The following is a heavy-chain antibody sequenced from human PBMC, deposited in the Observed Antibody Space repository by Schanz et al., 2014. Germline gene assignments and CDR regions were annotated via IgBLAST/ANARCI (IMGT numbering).Heavy chain of an antibody. Sequence: EVKLVESGGGLVQPGGSLRLSCAASGFTFSDHFMAWVRQAPGKGLEWVANIGDDGADKYYLDSVRGRFTISRDNTKNFLHLEMNNLRAEDTAVYYCARVDSGYDSHLYYYYYYMDVWGKGTTVTVSS. CDR2: IGDDGADK. V-gene: IGHV3-7*03. D-gene: IGHD5-12*01. CDR1: GFTFSDHF. CDR3: ARVDSGYDSHLYYYYYYMDV. J-gene: IGHJ6*03.